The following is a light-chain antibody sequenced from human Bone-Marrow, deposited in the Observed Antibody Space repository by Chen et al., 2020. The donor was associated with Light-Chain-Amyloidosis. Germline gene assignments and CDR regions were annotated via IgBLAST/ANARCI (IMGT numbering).Light chain of an antibody. J-gene: IGLJ3*02. V-gene: IGLV6-57*01. CDR3: QSYQGSSQGV. CDR1: SGSIATNY. CDR2: EDD. Sequence: NFMLTQPHSVSESPGKTVIISCNRSSGSIATNYVQWYQQRPGSSPTTVIYEDDQRPSGVPYRFSGSIDRSSNPASLTISGLKTEDEADYYCQSYQGSSQGVFGGGTKLTVL.